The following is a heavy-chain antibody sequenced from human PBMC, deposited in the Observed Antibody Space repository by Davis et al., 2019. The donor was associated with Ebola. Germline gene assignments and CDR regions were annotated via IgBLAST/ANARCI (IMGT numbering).Heavy chain of an antibody. V-gene: IGHV1-69*05. Sequence: AASVKVSCKASGGTFSSYAISWLRQAPGQGLEWMGGIIPIFGTANYAQKLHGRVTMTTDTSTSTAYMELRSLRSDDTAVYYCARDPGGMSVARFDYWGQGTLVTVSS. CDR1: GGTFSSYA. CDR3: ARDPGGMSVARFDY. D-gene: IGHD3-16*01. J-gene: IGHJ4*02. CDR2: IIPIFGTA.